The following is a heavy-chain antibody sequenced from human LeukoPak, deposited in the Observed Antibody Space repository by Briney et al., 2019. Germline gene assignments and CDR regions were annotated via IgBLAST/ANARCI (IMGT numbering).Heavy chain of an antibody. CDR1: GYSFTSYW. V-gene: IGHV5-51*01. Sequence: GESLKISCKGSGYSFTSYWIGWVRQMPGKGLEWMGIIYPGDSDTRYSPSFQGQVTISADKSISTAYLQWSSLKASDTAMYYCARQVEVTMVRGVTNWFDPWGQGTLVTVSS. CDR2: IYPGDSDT. D-gene: IGHD3-10*01. CDR3: ARQVEVTMVRGVTNWFDP. J-gene: IGHJ5*02.